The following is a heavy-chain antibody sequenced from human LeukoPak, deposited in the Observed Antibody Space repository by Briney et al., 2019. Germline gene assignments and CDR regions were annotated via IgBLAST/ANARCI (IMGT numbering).Heavy chain of an antibody. Sequence: GGSLRLSCAASGFTFDDYAMHWVRQAPGKGLEWVSGISWNSGSIGYADSVKGRFTISRDNAKNSLYLQMNSLRAEDTALYYCAKEGELGFDPWGQGTLVTVSS. CDR3: AKEGELGFDP. V-gene: IGHV3-9*01. D-gene: IGHD1-1*01. CDR1: GFTFDDYA. J-gene: IGHJ5*02. CDR2: ISWNSGSI.